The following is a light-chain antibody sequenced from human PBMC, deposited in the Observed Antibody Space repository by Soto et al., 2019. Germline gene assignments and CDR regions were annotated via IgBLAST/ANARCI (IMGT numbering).Light chain of an antibody. Sequence: QSVLTEPPSVSGSPGQSVTISCTGTSSDVGSYNRVSWYQQPPGTAPKLMIYEVSNRPSGVPDRFSGSKSVNTASLTISGLQAEDEADYYCSSYTSSSTFPYVFGTGTKLAVL. V-gene: IGLV2-18*02. CDR1: SSDVGSYNR. CDR3: SSYTSSSTFPYV. J-gene: IGLJ1*01. CDR2: EVS.